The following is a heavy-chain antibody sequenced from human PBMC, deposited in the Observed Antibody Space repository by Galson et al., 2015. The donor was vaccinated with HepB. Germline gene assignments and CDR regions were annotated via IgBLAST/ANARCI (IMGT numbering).Heavy chain of an antibody. CDR1: GGTFSSYA. V-gene: IGHV1-69*13. CDR2: IIPIFGTA. J-gene: IGHJ5*02. Sequence: SVKVSCKASGGTFSSYAISWVRQAPGQGLEWMGGIIPIFGTANYAQKFQGRVTITADESTSTAYMELSSLRSEDTAVYYCARVVQREVDWNSARGYNWFDPWGQGTLVTVSS. D-gene: IGHD1-7*01. CDR3: ARVVQREVDWNSARGYNWFDP.